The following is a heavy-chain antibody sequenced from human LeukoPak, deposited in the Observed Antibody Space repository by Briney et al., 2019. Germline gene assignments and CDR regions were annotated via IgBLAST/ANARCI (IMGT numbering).Heavy chain of an antibody. CDR2: IYYSGST. CDR3: ASLKITMVRGVMTLSYYYYCYMDV. Sequence: PSETLSLTCTVSGGSISSSSYYWGWIRQPPGKGLEWIGSIYYSGSTYYNPSLKSRVTISVDTSKNQFSLKLSSVTAADTAVYYCASLKITMVRGVMTLSYYYYCYMDVWGKGTTVTVSS. V-gene: IGHV4-39*07. D-gene: IGHD3-10*01. J-gene: IGHJ6*03. CDR1: GGSISSSSYY.